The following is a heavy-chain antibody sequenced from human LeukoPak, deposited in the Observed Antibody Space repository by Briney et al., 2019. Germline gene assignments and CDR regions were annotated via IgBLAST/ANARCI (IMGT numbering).Heavy chain of an antibody. CDR3: ARDRYYYDSSGYFDH. V-gene: IGHV3-30-3*01. Sequence: PGRSLRLSCAASGFTFSSYTMHWVRQAPGKGLEWVAVISYDGSNKYYADSVKGRFTISRDNSKNTLYLQMNSLRAEDTAVYYCARDRYYYDSSGYFDHWGQGTLVAVSS. D-gene: IGHD3-22*01. CDR1: GFTFSSYT. J-gene: IGHJ5*02. CDR2: ISYDGSNK.